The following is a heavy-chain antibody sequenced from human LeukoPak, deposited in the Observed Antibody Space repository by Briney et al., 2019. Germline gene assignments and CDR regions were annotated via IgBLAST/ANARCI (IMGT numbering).Heavy chain of an antibody. J-gene: IGHJ4*02. D-gene: IGHD6-6*01. CDR2: IWYDGSNK. CDR3: ARGGIAARPDY. CDR1: GFTFSSYG. Sequence: GGSLRLSCAASGFTFSSYGMHWVRQAPGKGLEWVAIIWYDGSNKYYADSVKGRFTISRDNSKNTLYLQMNSLRAEDTAVYYCARGGIAARPDYWGQGALVTVSS. V-gene: IGHV3-33*01.